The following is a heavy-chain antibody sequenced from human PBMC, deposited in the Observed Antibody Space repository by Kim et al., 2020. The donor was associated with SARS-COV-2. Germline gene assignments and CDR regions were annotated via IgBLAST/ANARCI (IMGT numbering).Heavy chain of an antibody. Sequence: ADSGKGRFTISRDNSKNTLYLQMNSLRAEDTAVYYCASRYCNSASCPPGYWGQGTLVTVSS. D-gene: IGHD2-2*01. J-gene: IGHJ4*02. V-gene: IGHV3-23*01. CDR3: ASRYCNSASCPPGY.